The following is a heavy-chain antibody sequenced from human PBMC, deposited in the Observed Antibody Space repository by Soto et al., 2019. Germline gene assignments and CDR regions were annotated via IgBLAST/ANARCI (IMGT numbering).Heavy chain of an antibody. V-gene: IGHV5-51*01. D-gene: IGHD6-13*01. CDR2: IYPHDSDI. CDR3: ARHWAGPSSSWTAFDI. CDR1: GFSFSGYW. Sequence: EVQLVQSGAEVKKSGESLRISCQGSGFSFSGYWIAWVRQVPGQGLEWMGIIYPHDSDIRYSPAFQGQVTFSVDKSINSAYLQWSSLKTSDTAMYYCARHWAGPSSSWTAFDIWGQGTMVTVSS. J-gene: IGHJ3*02.